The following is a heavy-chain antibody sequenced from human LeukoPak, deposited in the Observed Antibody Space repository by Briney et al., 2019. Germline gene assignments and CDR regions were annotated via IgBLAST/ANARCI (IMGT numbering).Heavy chain of an antibody. D-gene: IGHD3-16*01. CDR3: ARHVLGDYDY. J-gene: IGHJ4*02. Sequence: SETLSLTCTVSGGSISHYYWSWIRQPPGKGLEWIGYIYYNGNTYYSPSLRSRVTMSVDTSKNQFSLKLNSVTAADTAVYYCARHVLGDYDYCGQGTLVTVSS. CDR1: GGSISHYY. V-gene: IGHV4-59*08. CDR2: IYYNGNT.